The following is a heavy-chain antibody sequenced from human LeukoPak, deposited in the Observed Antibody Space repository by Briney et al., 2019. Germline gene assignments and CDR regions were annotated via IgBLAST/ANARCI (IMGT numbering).Heavy chain of an antibody. J-gene: IGHJ6*02. CDR3: ARDRDSSGHDYGMDV. Sequence: SVKVSCKASGGTFSSYAISWVRQAPGQGLEWMGGIIPIFGTANYAQKFQGRVTITADESTSTAYMELSSLGSEDTAVYYCARDRDSSGHDYGMDVWGQGTTVTVSS. CDR1: GGTFSSYA. D-gene: IGHD6-19*01. V-gene: IGHV1-69*13. CDR2: IIPIFGTA.